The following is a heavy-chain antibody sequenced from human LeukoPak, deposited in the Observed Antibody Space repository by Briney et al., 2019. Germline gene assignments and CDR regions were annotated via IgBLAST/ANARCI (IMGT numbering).Heavy chain of an antibody. J-gene: IGHJ4*02. CDR3: AKGLRYYYGSGRFDY. V-gene: IGHV3-23*01. CDR1: GFTFSSYG. D-gene: IGHD3-10*01. CDR2: ISGSGGNT. Sequence: GGSLRLSCAASGFTFSSYGMSWVRRAPGKGPEWVSGISGSGGNTYYADSVKGRFTISRDNSKNTLYLQMNSLRAEDTAVYYCAKGLRYYYGSGRFDYWGQGTLVTVSS.